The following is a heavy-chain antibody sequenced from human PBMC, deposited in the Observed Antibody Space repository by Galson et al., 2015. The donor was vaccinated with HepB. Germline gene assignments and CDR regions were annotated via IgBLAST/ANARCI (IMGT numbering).Heavy chain of an antibody. CDR1: GGTFSSYA. J-gene: IGHJ6*03. CDR2: IIPILGIA. D-gene: IGHD6-13*01. Sequence: SVKVSCKASGGTFSSYAISWVRQAPGQGLEWMGGIIPILGIANYAQKFQGRVTITADKSTSTAYMELSSLRSEDTAVYYCASNHTPQQLVRYYYYMDVWGKGTTVTVSS. V-gene: IGHV1-69*10. CDR3: ASNHTPQQLVRYYYYMDV.